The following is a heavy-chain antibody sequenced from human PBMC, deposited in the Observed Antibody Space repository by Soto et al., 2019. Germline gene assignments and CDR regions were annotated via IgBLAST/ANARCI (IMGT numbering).Heavy chain of an antibody. V-gene: IGHV4-34*01. CDR2: INHSGST. CDR3: ARAGKQLGGLSSSIQH. CDR1: GGSFSGYY. D-gene: IGHD6-6*01. J-gene: IGHJ1*01. Sequence: SETLSLTCAVYGGSFSGYYWSWIRQPPGKGLEWIGEINHSGSTNYNPSLKSRVTISVDTSKNQFSLKLSSVTAADTAVYYCARAGKQLGGLSSSIQHWGQGTLVTVPQ.